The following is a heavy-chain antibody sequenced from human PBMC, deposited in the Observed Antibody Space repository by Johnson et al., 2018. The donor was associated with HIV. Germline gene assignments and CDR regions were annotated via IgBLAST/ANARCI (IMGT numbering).Heavy chain of an antibody. Sequence: VQLVESGGGVVQPGRSLRLSCAASGFTFSSYDMHWVRQATGKGLEWVSAIGTAGDTYYPGSVKGRFTISRENAKNSLYLQMNSLRAGDTAVYYCARDNGEDAFDIWGQGTVVTVSS. V-gene: IGHV3-13*01. D-gene: IGHD4-17*01. CDR3: ARDNGEDAFDI. J-gene: IGHJ3*02. CDR1: GFTFSSYD. CDR2: IGTAGDT.